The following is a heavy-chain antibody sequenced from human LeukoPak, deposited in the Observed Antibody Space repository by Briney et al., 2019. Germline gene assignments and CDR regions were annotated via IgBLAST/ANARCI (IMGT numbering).Heavy chain of an antibody. J-gene: IGHJ4*02. CDR3: ARESRKRYGGNSYYFDY. CDR2: INHSGST. D-gene: IGHD4-23*01. V-gene: IGHV4-34*01. Sequence: SETLSLTCAVYGGSFSGYYWSWIRQPPGKGLEWIGEINHSGSTNYNPSLKSRVTISVDTSKNQFSLRLSSVTAADTAVYYCARESRKRYGGNSYYFDYWGQGTLVTVSS. CDR1: GGSFSGYY.